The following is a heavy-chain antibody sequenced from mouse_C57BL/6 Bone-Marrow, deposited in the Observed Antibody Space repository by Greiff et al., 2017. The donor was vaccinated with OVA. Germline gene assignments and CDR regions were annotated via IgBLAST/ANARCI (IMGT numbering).Heavy chain of an antibody. CDR3: ARADYYGSSYRYFDV. Sequence: QVQLQQSGPELVKPGASVKISCKASGYTFTDYYINWVKQRPGQGLEWIGWIFPGSGSTYYNEKFKGKATLTVDKSSSTAYMLLSSLTSEDSAVYFCARADYYGSSYRYFDVWGTGTTVTVSS. J-gene: IGHJ1*03. CDR2: IFPGSGST. V-gene: IGHV1-75*01. D-gene: IGHD1-1*01. CDR1: GYTFTDYY.